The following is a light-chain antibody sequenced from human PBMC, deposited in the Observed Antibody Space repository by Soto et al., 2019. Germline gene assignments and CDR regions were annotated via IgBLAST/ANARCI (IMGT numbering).Light chain of an antibody. V-gene: IGKV3-15*01. J-gene: IGKJ4*01. Sequence: EIVLTQSTATLSVSRGERATLSCRASQSVGNNFAWYQQKPGQAPRLLIFATSTRATGVPARVSGSVSGTEFTLTISSLQSEDCAVYYCQQYGDWPLTFGGGAKVEIE. CDR1: QSVGNN. CDR3: QQYGDWPLT. CDR2: ATS.